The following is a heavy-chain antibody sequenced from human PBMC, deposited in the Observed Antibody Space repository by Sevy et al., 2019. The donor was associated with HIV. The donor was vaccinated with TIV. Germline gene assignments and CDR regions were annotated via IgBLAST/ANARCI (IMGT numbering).Heavy chain of an antibody. CDR2: IYHSGST. V-gene: IGHV4-38-2*02. D-gene: IGHD3-10*01. J-gene: IGHJ6*02. CDR3: ASDYYGSGSYYKTRGMDV. Sequence: SETLSLTCTVSGYSISSGYYWGWIRQPPGKGLEWIGSIYHSGSTYYNPPLKSRVTISVDTSKNQFSLKLSSVTAADTAVYYCASDYYGSGSYYKTRGMDVWGQGTTVTVSS. CDR1: GYSISSGYY.